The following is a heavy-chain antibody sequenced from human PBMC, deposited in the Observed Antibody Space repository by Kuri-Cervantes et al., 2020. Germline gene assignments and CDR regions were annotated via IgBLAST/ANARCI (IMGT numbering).Heavy chain of an antibody. CDR3: AREGDIAVAGIFY. V-gene: IGHV3-7*04. CDR1: GFTFSSNW. Sequence: AGTLTLSCAASGFTFSSNWMSWVRQAPGKGLEWVANIKQDGSVKYYVDSVKGRFTISRDNAKNSLYLQMNSLRAEDTAVYYCAREGDIAVAGIFYWGQGTLVTVSS. CDR2: IKQDGSVK. J-gene: IGHJ4*02. D-gene: IGHD6-19*01.